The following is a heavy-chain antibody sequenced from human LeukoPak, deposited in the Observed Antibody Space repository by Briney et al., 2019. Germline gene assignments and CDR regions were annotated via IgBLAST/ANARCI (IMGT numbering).Heavy chain of an antibody. J-gene: IGHJ4*02. CDR3: ARDLGGYSYGNYFDY. CDR2: INPSGGST. CDR1: GYTFTSYY. D-gene: IGHD5-18*01. V-gene: IGHV1-46*01. Sequence: ASVKVSCKASGYTFTSYYMHWVRQAPGQGLEWMGIINPSGGSTSYAQKFQGRVTMTRDTSTSTVYMELSSLRSEDTAVYYCARDLGGYSYGNYFDYWGQGTLVTVSS.